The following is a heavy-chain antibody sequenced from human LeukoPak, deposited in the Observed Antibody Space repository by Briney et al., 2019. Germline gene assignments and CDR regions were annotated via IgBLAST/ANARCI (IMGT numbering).Heavy chain of an antibody. J-gene: IGHJ3*02. D-gene: IGHD3-10*01. Sequence: ASVKVSCKASGYTFTSYSISWVRQAPGQGLEWMGWISAYNGNTNYAQKLQGRVTMTTDTSTSTAYMELRSLRSDDTAVYYCARVGDMVRGVIITDAFDIWGQGTMVTVSS. CDR2: ISAYNGNT. V-gene: IGHV1-18*01. CDR1: GYTFTSYS. CDR3: ARVGDMVRGVIITDAFDI.